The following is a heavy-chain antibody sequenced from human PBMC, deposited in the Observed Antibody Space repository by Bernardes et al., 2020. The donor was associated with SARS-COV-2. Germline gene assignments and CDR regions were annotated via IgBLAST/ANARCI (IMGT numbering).Heavy chain of an antibody. J-gene: IGHJ3*02. CDR1: GGTFSSYA. CDR3: ARGVDMVRGAKLDAFDI. Sequence: SVKVSCKASGGTFSSYAISWVRQAPGQGLEWMGRIIPILGIANYAQKFQGRVTITADKSTSTAYMELSSLRSEDTAVYYCARGVDMVRGAKLDAFDIWGQGTMVTVSS. V-gene: IGHV1-69*04. D-gene: IGHD3-10*01. CDR2: IIPILGIA.